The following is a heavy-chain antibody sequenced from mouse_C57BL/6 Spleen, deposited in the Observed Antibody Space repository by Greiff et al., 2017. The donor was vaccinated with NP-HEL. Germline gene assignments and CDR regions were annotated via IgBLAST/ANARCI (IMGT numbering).Heavy chain of an antibody. J-gene: IGHJ3*01. CDR3: AAYYSNHPLAY. CDR1: GYTFTDYN. D-gene: IGHD2-5*01. Sequence: EVQLQQSGPELVKPGASVKMSCKASGYTFTDYNMHWVKQSPGKSLEWIGYINPNNGGTSYNQKFKGKATLTVNKSSSTAYMELRSLTSEDAAVYYCAAYYSNHPLAYWGQGTLVTVSA. V-gene: IGHV1-22*01. CDR2: INPNNGGT.